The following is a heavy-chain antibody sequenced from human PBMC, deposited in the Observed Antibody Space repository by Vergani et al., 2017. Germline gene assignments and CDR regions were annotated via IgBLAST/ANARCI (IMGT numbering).Heavy chain of an antibody. Sequence: QVQLQQWGAGLLKPSETLSLTCAVYGGSFSGYYWSWIRQPPGKGLEWIGEINHSGSTNYNASLKSRVTIAVYTSKNQFSLKLSSVTAADTAVEYCARGKQWLVRRLGQDYWGQGTLVTVSS. CDR2: INHSGST. CDR1: GGSFSGYY. J-gene: IGHJ4*02. CDR3: ARGKQWLVRRLGQDY. D-gene: IGHD6-19*01. V-gene: IGHV4-34*01.